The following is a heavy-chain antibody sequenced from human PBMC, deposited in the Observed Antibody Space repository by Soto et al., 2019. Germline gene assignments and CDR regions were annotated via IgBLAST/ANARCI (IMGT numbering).Heavy chain of an antibody. Sequence: EVQLLESGGGLVQPGGSLRLSCAASGFTFSSYSMSWVRQAPGKGLEWVSAISGSVGSTYYADSVKGRFTISRDNSKTTLYLQMTSLRAEDTAVYYCAKPRPDSSSWLWYFQHWGQGTLVTVSS. CDR1: GFTFSSYS. CDR2: ISGSVGST. J-gene: IGHJ1*01. CDR3: AKPRPDSSSWLWYFQH. D-gene: IGHD6-13*01. V-gene: IGHV3-23*01.